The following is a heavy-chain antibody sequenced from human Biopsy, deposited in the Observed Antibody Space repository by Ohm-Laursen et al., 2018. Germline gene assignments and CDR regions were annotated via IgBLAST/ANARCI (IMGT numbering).Heavy chain of an antibody. Sequence: GTPSLTCAVSGGSISSFYWTWIRQPPGKGLEWIGYIYYSGSTNYNPSLKSRVTISVDTSKNQFSLRLNSVTAADTAVYYCARATNSTGWPYYFYGMDVWGQGTTVTVSS. V-gene: IGHV4-59*01. CDR2: IYYSGST. D-gene: IGHD2/OR15-2a*01. J-gene: IGHJ6*02. CDR1: GGSISSFY. CDR3: ARATNSTGWPYYFYGMDV.